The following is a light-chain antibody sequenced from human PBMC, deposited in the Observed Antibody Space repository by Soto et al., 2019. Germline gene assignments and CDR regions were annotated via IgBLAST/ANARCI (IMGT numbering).Light chain of an antibody. Sequence: SYEPTQPSSVSVSPGQTARIACSGDALAKTYSRWFQQKPGQAPVLVIYKDTERPSGIPERFSASGSGTTVTLTISGAQIEDEADYYCYCATDNTRVFGGGTKLTVL. CDR2: KDT. V-gene: IGLV3-27*01. CDR3: YCATDNTRV. J-gene: IGLJ2*01. CDR1: ALAKTY.